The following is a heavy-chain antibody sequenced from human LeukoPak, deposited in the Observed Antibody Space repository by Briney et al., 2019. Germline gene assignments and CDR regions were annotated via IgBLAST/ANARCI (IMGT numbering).Heavy chain of an antibody. D-gene: IGHD4-17*01. CDR1: GFTFSSYA. CDR3: ARAYLGTTVTKASAFDI. CDR2: ISYDGSNK. Sequence: GGSLRLSCAASGFTFSSYAMHWVRQAPGKGLEWVAVISYDGSNKYYADSVKGRFTISRDNSKNTLYLQMNSLRAEDTAVYYCARAYLGTTVTKASAFDIWGQGTMVTVSS. V-gene: IGHV3-30-3*01. J-gene: IGHJ3*02.